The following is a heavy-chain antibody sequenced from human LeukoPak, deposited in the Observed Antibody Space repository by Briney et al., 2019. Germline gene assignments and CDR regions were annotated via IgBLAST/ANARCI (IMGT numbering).Heavy chain of an antibody. Sequence: SETLSLTCTVSGGPISSGSYYWSWIRQPAGKGLEWIGRIYTSGSTNYNPSLKSRVTISVDTSKNQFSLKLSSVTAADTAVYYCASSTIFGVVMSDYWGQGTLVTVSS. CDR1: GGPISSGSYY. V-gene: IGHV4-61*02. D-gene: IGHD3-3*01. J-gene: IGHJ4*02. CDR2: IYTSGST. CDR3: ASSTIFGVVMSDY.